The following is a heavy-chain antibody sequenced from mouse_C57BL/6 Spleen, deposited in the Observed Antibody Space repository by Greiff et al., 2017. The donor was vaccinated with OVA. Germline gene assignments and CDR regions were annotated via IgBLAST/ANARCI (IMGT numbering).Heavy chain of an antibody. CDR2: IDPYSGDT. D-gene: IGHD1-1*01. CDR3: ARDHYYGSSPFAY. CDR1: GYTFTSYW. J-gene: IGHJ3*01. Sequence: VQLQQPGAELVKPGASVKLSCKASGYTFTSYWMHWVKQRPGRGLEWIGRIDPYSGDTKYNEKFKSKATLTVDKPSSTAYMQLSSLTSEDYAVYYCARDHYYGSSPFAYWGQGTLVTVSA. V-gene: IGHV1-72*01.